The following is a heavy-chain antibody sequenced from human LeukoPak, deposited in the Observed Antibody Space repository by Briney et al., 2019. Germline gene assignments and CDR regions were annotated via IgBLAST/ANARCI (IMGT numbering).Heavy chain of an antibody. J-gene: IGHJ4*02. CDR3: AIRGRDGYNFLDY. CDR1: GFTSSSYW. CDR2: INSDGSST. D-gene: IGHD5-24*01. Sequence: GGSLRLSCAASGFTSSSYWMHWVRQAPGKGLVWVSRINSDGSSTSYADSVKGRFTISRDNAKNTLYLQMNSLRAEDTAVYYCAIRGRDGYNFLDYWGQGTLVTVSS. V-gene: IGHV3-74*01.